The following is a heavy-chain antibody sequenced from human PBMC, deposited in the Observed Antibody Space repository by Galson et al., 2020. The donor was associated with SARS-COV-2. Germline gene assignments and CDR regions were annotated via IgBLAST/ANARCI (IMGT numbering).Heavy chain of an antibody. D-gene: IGHD6-6*01. J-gene: IGHJ4*02. CDR2: ISWNSGSI. V-gene: IGHV3-9*01. CDR3: AKDWSIAVPIYYFDY. Sequence: GGSLRLSCAASGFTFDDYAMHWVRQAPGKGLEWVSGISWNSGSIGYADSVKGRFTISRDNAKNSLYLQMNSLRAEDTALYYCAKDWSIAVPIYYFDYWGQGTLVTVSS. CDR1: GFTFDDYA.